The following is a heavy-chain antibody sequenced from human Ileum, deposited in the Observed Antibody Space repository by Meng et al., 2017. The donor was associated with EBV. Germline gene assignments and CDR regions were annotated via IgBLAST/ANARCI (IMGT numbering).Heavy chain of an antibody. V-gene: IGHV2-5*02. CDR3: ARRSFAAGSPDY. CDR1: GFSLNTGGMA. Sequence: QITLKESGPTLVKPTQTLTLTCTFSGFSLNTGGMAVSWIRQPTGKALEWLALIYWDDDKRYSPSLKTRLTITKDTSKNQVVLTMTNMDPVDTATYYCARRSFAAGSPDYWGQGTLVTVSS. CDR2: IYWDDDK. J-gene: IGHJ4*02. D-gene: IGHD3-10*01.